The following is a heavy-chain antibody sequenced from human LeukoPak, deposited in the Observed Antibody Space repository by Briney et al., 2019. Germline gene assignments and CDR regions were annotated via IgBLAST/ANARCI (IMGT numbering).Heavy chain of an antibody. CDR3: ARGRITMIVVDAFDI. CDR2: INWNGGST. J-gene: IGHJ3*02. D-gene: IGHD3-22*01. CDR1: GFTFDDYG. Sequence: GGSLRLSCAASGFTFDDYGMSWVRQAPRKGLEWVSGINWNGGSTGYADSVKGRFTISRDNAKNSLYLQMNSLRAEDTALYYCARGRITMIVVDAFDIWGQGTMVTLSS. V-gene: IGHV3-20*04.